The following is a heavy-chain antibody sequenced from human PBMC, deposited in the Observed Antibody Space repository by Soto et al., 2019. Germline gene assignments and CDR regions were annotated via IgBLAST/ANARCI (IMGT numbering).Heavy chain of an antibody. CDR3: ARASVILWFGDPYPYYFDY. D-gene: IGHD3-10*01. J-gene: IGHJ4*02. CDR1: GGSISSSSYY. CDR2: IYYSGST. Sequence: SETLSLTCTVSGGSISSSSYYWGWIRQPPGKGLEWIGSIYYSGSTYYNPSLKSRVTISVDTSKNQFSLKLSSVTAADTAVYYCARASVILWFGDPYPYYFDYWGQGTLVTVSS. V-gene: IGHV4-39*01.